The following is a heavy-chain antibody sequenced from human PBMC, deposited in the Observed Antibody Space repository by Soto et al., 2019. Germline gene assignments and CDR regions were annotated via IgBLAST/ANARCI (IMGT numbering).Heavy chain of an antibody. J-gene: IGHJ4*02. CDR1: GFTFSSYT. D-gene: IGHD3-10*01. CDR3: ARAYGLGSYYKGGY. V-gene: IGHV3-23*01. CDR2: IRGSGDIT. Sequence: LRLSCAASGFTFSSYTMTWVRQAPGKGLEWVSGIRGSGDITYYADSVKGRFTISRDNSKNTLFLQINSLRAADTAVYYCARAYGLGSYYKGGYWGQGTVVTVSS.